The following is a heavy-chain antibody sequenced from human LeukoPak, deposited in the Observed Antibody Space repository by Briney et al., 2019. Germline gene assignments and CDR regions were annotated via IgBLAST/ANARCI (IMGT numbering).Heavy chain of an antibody. D-gene: IGHD6-13*01. J-gene: IGHJ4*02. CDR1: GYTFTSYG. CDR2: ISAYSGNT. Sequence: ASVKVSCKASGYTFTSYGSSWVRQAPGQGLEWMGWISAYSGNTNYAQKLQGRVTMTTDTSTSTAYMELRSLRSDDTAVYYCARVGVGRGESSSWYFLVDYWGQGTLVTVSS. CDR3: ARVGVGRGESSSWYFLVDY. V-gene: IGHV1-18*01.